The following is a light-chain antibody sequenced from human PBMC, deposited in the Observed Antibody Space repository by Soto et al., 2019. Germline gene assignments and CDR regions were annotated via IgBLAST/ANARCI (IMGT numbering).Light chain of an antibody. Sequence: QSVLSQPPSASGTPGQRVTISCSGSSSNIGSNTVSWYQQFPGTAPKLLIYFNIQRPSGVPDRFSGSKSGTSASLDISGLQSEDEAHYYCAAWDASLNGYVFGTGTKVTV. J-gene: IGLJ1*01. CDR2: FNI. CDR3: AAWDASLNGYV. V-gene: IGLV1-44*01. CDR1: SSNIGSNT.